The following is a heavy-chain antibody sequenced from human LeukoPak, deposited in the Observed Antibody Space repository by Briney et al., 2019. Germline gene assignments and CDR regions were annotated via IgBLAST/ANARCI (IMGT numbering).Heavy chain of an antibody. V-gene: IGHV3-33*01. J-gene: IGHJ4*02. Sequence: GGSLRLSCAASGFTFTSYGMHWVRQAPGKGLEWVAIIWYDGNNKHYADSVKGRFTISRGTSNNTVYLQMSSLRDEDTAVYYCARRNPKPATYPIDYWGQGTLVTVSS. CDR2: IWYDGNNK. CDR1: GFTFTSYG. CDR3: ARRNPKPATYPIDY. D-gene: IGHD5-12*01.